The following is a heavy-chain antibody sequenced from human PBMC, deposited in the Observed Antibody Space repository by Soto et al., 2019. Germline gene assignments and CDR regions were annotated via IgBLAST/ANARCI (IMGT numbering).Heavy chain of an antibody. CDR3: AKVWNTYYFDY. D-gene: IGHD1-1*01. CDR1: GFTFSSYA. J-gene: IGHJ4*02. Sequence: PGGSLRLSCAASGFTFSSYAMSWVRQAPGKGLEWVSAISGGGLATYYSDSVKGRFTVSRDNSKNTLYLQMNGLRAEDTAMYYCAKVWNTYYFDYWGQGALVTVSS. CDR2: ISGGGLAT. V-gene: IGHV3-23*01.